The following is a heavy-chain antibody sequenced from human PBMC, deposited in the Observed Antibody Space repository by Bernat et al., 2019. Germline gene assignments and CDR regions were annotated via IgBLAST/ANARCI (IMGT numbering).Heavy chain of an antibody. V-gene: IGHV3-23*01. J-gene: IGHJ4*02. CDR3: ARDSRGYSYGPLDS. Sequence: EVQLLESGGGLVQPGGSLRLSCAASGFTFSSYAMSWVRQAPGKGLEWVSVISGSGGSTYYVDSVKGRFTISRDNAKNSLYLQMNSLRAEDTAVYYCARDSRGYSYGPLDSWGQGTLVTVSS. CDR2: ISGSGGST. CDR1: GFTFSSYA. D-gene: IGHD5-18*01.